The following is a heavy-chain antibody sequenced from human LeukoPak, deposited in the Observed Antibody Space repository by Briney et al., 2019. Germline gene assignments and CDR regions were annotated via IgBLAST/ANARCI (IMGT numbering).Heavy chain of an antibody. CDR3: ARDSIAAGGDFDN. J-gene: IGHJ4*02. CDR2: ISSGSSTV. Sequence: GGSLGLSCATSGFTFSRYSMDWVRQAPGKGLEWVSYISSGSSTVYYADSVKGRFSISRHNAKYSLYLQMTSLRDEDTAVYYCARDSIAAGGDFDNGGQGTLVTVSS. V-gene: IGHV3-48*02. CDR1: GFTFSRYS. D-gene: IGHD6-13*01.